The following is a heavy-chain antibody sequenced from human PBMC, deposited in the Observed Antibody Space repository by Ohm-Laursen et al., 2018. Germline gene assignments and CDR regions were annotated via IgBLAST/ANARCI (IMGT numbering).Heavy chain of an antibody. V-gene: IGHV4-59*01. J-gene: IGHJ6*02. Sequence: TLSLTCTVPGGSISSYYWTWIRQPPGKGLEWIGYMYYSGSTNYNPSLKSRVTLSVDTSKNQFSLKLTSVTAADTAVYYCARLGHYYDTSDTGMDAWGQGTTVTVSS. CDR3: ARLGHYYDTSDTGMDA. CDR2: MYYSGST. CDR1: GGSISSYY. D-gene: IGHD3-22*01.